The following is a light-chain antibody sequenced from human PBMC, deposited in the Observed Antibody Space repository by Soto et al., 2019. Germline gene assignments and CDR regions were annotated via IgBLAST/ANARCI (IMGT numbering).Light chain of an antibody. CDR1: QSVSSSY. V-gene: IGKV3-20*01. Sequence: EIVLTQSPGTLSLSPGERATLSCRASQSVSSSYLAWYQQKPGQAPRLLIYGASSRASGVPDRFSGSGSGTNFTLTFSRLAPEDFAVYYCQQYGSSALTFGQGTKVEI. J-gene: IGKJ1*01. CDR3: QQYGSSALT. CDR2: GAS.